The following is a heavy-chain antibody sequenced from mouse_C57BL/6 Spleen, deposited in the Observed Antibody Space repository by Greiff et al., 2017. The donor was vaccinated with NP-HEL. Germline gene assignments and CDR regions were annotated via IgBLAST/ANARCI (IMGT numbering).Heavy chain of an antibody. CDR2: IDPSDSET. D-gene: IGHD2-4*01. CDR3: ARGSYDYDAPLAY. J-gene: IGHJ3*01. Sequence: QVQLQQPGAELVRPGSSVKLSCKASGYTFTSYWMHWVKQRPIQGLEWIGNIDPSDSETHYNQKVKDKATFTVDKSSSTAYMQLSSLTSEDSAVDYCARGSYDYDAPLAYWGQGTLVTVSA. CDR1: GYTFTSYW. V-gene: IGHV1-52*01.